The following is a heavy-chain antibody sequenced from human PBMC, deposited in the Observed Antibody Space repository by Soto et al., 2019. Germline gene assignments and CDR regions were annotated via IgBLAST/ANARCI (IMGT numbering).Heavy chain of an antibody. CDR2: IKTNTEGGTT. J-gene: IGHJ6*02. Sequence: EVQLVESGGGFIYPGGSLRLSCAASGLTISNAWMNWVRQAPGKGLEWVGRIKTNTEGGTTDYAAAVKGRFTDSREDSKNTLYLQMNSLKIEDTAVYYCTTGSVEGVWGQGTTVTVSS. CDR1: GLTISNAW. V-gene: IGHV3-15*07. CDR3: TTGSVEGV. D-gene: IGHD2-15*01.